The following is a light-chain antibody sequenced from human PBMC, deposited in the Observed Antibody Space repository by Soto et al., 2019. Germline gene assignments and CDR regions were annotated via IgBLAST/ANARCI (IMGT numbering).Light chain of an antibody. Sequence: DIQMTQSPSSVSGSAGDRVTSSCRASQDISSWFAWYQQKPGKDPKLLIDAASSLQSGVPSRFSGSGSGTDFTLPISSLQPGDFATYYCQQANSFPITFGQGTQLEI. CDR2: AAS. CDR3: QQANSFPIT. J-gene: IGKJ5*01. V-gene: IGKV1-12*01. CDR1: QDISSW.